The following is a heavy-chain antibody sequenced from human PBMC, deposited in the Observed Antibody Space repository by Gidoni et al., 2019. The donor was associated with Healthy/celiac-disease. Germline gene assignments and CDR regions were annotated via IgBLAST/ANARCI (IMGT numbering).Heavy chain of an antibody. CDR1: GGTFISYA. Sequence: QVQLVQSWAAAKKPGSSVKVSFKASGGTFISYAISLVRQAPGQGLEWLGRIIPILGIANYAQKCQGRVTITAEKYTSTAYMELSSLRSEDTAVYYCARGDYYGSGGHRGDWFDPWGQGTLVTVSS. CDR2: IIPILGIA. V-gene: IGHV1-69*04. J-gene: IGHJ5*02. D-gene: IGHD3-10*01. CDR3: ARGDYYGSGGHRGDWFDP.